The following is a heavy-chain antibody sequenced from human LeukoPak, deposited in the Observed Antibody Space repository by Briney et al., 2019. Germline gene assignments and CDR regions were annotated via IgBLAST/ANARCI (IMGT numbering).Heavy chain of an antibody. D-gene: IGHD2-21*02. CDR3: ARADIVVVTAIRT. CDR2: IYSGGST. CDR1: GFTVSSKY. Sequence: GGSLRLSCAASGFTVSSKYMSWVRQAPGKGLEWVSVIYSGGSTDYADSVKGRFTISRDNSKNTLYLQMNSLRAEDTAVYYCARADIVVVTAIRTWGQGTLVTVSS. V-gene: IGHV3-53*01. J-gene: IGHJ5*02.